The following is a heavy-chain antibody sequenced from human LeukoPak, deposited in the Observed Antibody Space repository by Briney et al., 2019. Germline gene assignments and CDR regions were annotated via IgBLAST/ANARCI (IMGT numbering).Heavy chain of an antibody. D-gene: IGHD3-10*01. J-gene: IGHJ4*02. CDR1: GFTVSSNY. Sequence: PGGSLRLSCAASGFTVSSNYMSWVRQAPGKGLEWVSVIYSGGNTYYADSVKGRFTISRDNSKNTVFLQMNTLRAEDTAMYYCARDYYQYYFDYWGQGTLVTVSS. V-gene: IGHV3-66*01. CDR2: IYSGGNT. CDR3: ARDYYQYYFDY.